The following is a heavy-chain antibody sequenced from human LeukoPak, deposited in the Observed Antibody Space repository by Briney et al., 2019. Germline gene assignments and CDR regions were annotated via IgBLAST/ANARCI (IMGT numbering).Heavy chain of an antibody. Sequence: PGGSLRLSCAASGFTFSSYWMHWVRQAPGKGLVWVSRTNSDGSSTSYADSVKGRFTISRDNAKNTLYLQMSSLRAEDTAVYYCARGFRGGADCWGQGTLVTVSS. J-gene: IGHJ4*02. CDR2: TNSDGSST. CDR3: ARGFRGGADC. CDR1: GFTFSSYW. D-gene: IGHD2-21*01. V-gene: IGHV3-74*01.